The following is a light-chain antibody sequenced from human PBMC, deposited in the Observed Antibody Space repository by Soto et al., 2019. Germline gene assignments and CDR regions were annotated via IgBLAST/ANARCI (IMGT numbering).Light chain of an antibody. CDR2: GAS. J-gene: IGKJ4*01. CDR1: QTVRTNY. Sequence: EIVLTQSPGTLSLSPGERATLSCRASQTVRTNYLAWFQHKPGQAPSLLIYGASSRATGIPDRFSGSGSGTYFTLTSNSLEPEDFAVYFWQQYSDSPLTFGGGTKVEIK. V-gene: IGKV3-20*01. CDR3: QQYSDSPLT.